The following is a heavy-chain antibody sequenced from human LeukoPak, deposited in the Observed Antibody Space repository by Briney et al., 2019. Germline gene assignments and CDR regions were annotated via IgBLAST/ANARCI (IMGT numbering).Heavy chain of an antibody. CDR3: ARDAGYSYGYGFDY. CDR1: GFTFSSYW. Sequence: GGSLRLSCAASGFTFSSYWMSWVRQAPGKGLEWVANIKQDGSEKYYVDSVEGRFTISRDNAKNSLYLQMNSLRAEDTAVYYCARDAGYSYGYGFDYWGQGTLVTVSS. V-gene: IGHV3-7*01. D-gene: IGHD5-18*01. CDR2: IKQDGSEK. J-gene: IGHJ4*02.